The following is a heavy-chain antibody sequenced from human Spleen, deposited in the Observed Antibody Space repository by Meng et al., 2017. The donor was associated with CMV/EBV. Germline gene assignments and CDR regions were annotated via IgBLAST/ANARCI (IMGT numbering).Heavy chain of an antibody. J-gene: IGHJ6*02. CDR1: GFTFSSYW. Sequence: GGSLRLSCAASGFTFSSYWMSWVRQAPGKGLEWVANIKQDGSEKYYVDSVKGRFTISRDNAKNSLYLQMNSLRTEDTALYYCAKDTDYYYGMDVWGQGTTVTVSS. V-gene: IGHV3-7*03. CDR3: AKDTDYYYGMDV. D-gene: IGHD2-8*02. CDR2: IKQDGSEK.